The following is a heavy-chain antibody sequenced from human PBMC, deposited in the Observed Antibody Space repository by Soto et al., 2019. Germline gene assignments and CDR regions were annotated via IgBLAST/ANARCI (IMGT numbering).Heavy chain of an antibody. CDR3: KKVAKAVAS. CDR1: GGSLSFYC. V-gene: IGHV4-59*12. Sequence: SETLSLTCTVSGGSLSFYCWSWIRQPPGKELEWIGNINYRDTTNYNPSLKGRVTMSIDTSKNQFSLMLTSVTAADTAGYYCKKVAKAVASWGRGILVTVSS. CDR2: INYRDTT. J-gene: IGHJ4*02. D-gene: IGHD2-15*01.